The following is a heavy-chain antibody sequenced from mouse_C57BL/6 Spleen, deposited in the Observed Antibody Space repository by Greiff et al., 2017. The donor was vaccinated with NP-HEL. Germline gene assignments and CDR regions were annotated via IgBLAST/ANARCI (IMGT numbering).Heavy chain of an antibody. CDR3: AREGGIYWPD. V-gene: IGHV3-6*01. D-gene: IGHD2-1*01. J-gene: IGHJ2*01. Sequence: DVQLQESGPGLVKPSQSLSLTCSVTGYSITSGYYWNWIRQFPGNKLEWMGYISYDGSNNYNPSLKNRISITRDTSKNQFFLKLNSVTTEDTATYYCAREGGIYWPDWGQGTTLTVSS. CDR1: GYSITSGYY. CDR2: ISYDGSN.